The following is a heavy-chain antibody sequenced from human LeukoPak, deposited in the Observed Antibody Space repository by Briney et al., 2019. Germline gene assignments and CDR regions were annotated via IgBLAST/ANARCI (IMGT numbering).Heavy chain of an antibody. CDR2: IRGDNGNT. V-gene: IGHV1-18*01. J-gene: IGHJ3*02. CDR1: GYTFSNYG. CDR3: ARDQEIFGVVSAFDI. D-gene: IGHD3-3*01. Sequence: GASVKVSCKASGYTFSNYGISWVRQAPGQGLEWVGWIRGDNGNTNYAQKLQGRVTMTTDTSTSTAYMELRSLRSDDTAVYYCARDQEIFGVVSAFDIWGQGTMVTVSS.